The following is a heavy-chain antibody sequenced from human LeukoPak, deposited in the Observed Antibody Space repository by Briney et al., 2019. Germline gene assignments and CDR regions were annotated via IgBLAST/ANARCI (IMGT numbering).Heavy chain of an antibody. D-gene: IGHD1-1*01. CDR3: ARDRIWNDAGHDPFDI. J-gene: IGHJ3*02. V-gene: IGHV4-4*07. CDR2: IYTSANT. Sequence: PSETLSLTCNVSGASIRSYYWSWIRQPAGKGLEWIGRIYTSANTNYNPSFKSRATISIDRSKNQFSLNLPSVTAADTAVYYCARDRIWNDAGHDPFDIWGQGTMVTVSS. CDR1: GASIRSYY.